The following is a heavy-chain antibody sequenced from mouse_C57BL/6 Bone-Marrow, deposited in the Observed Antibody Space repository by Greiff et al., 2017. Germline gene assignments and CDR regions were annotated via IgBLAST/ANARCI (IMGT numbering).Heavy chain of an antibody. V-gene: IGHV3-1*01. Sequence: EVQLKEPGPGMVKPSQSLSLTCTVSGYSITSGYDWHWIRHFPGNKLEWMGYITYSGSTNYNPSLKSRISITHDTSKNHYFLKLNSVTTEDAATYYCAERAGTAWFAYWGQETLVTVSA. J-gene: IGHJ3*01. CDR1: GYSITSGYD. CDR2: ITYSGST. D-gene: IGHD4-1*01. CDR3: AERAGTAWFAY.